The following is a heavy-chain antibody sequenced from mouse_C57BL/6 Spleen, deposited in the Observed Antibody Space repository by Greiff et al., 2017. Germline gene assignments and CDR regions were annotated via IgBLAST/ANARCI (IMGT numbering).Heavy chain of an antibody. D-gene: IGHD2-3*01. CDR3: ARDQDGYLFAY. CDR1: GFTFSSYA. Sequence: EVQGVESGGGLVKPGGSLKLSCAASGFTFSSYAMSWVRQTPEKRLEWVATISDGGSYTYYPDNVKGRFTISRDNAKNNLYLQMSHLKSEDTAMYYCARDQDGYLFAYWGQGTLVTVSA. CDR2: ISDGGSYT. J-gene: IGHJ3*01. V-gene: IGHV5-4*01.